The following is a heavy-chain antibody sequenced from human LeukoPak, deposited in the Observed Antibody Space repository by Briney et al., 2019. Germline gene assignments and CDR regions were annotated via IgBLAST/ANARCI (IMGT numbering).Heavy chain of an antibody. CDR1: GFTFSSYA. J-gene: IGHJ4*02. CDR2: ISYDGSNK. CDR3: AKVSRIVATITFDY. D-gene: IGHD5-12*01. V-gene: IGHV3-30-3*01. Sequence: GGSLRLSCAASGFTFSSYAMHWVRQAPGKGLEWVAVISYDGSNKYYADSVKGRFTISRDNSKNTLYLQMNSLRAEDTAVYYCAKVSRIVATITFDYWGQGTLVTVSS.